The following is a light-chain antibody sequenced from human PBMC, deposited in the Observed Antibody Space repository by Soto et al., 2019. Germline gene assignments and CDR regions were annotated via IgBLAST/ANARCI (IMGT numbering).Light chain of an antibody. V-gene: IGKV3-20*01. CDR1: QSVTSSY. J-gene: IGKJ2*01. CDR3: QQYGSSPYT. Sequence: DIVLTQSPGTLSLSPGERATLSCRASQSVTSSYLAWYQQKPGQAPRLLIYGASSRATGIPDRFTGSGSGTDFTLTISRLEPEDFAVYYCQQYGSSPYTFGLGTKVDSK. CDR2: GAS.